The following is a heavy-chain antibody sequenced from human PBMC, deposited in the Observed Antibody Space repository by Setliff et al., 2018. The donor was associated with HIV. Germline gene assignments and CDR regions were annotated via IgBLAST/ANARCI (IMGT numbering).Heavy chain of an antibody. Sequence: PSETLSLTCTVSGGSISTSYWNWIRQPPGKGLEWIAYIYISGTTNYNPSLKSRVTISLDTSKNQFSLNLSSVTAADTAVYYCARGGLGVVGAIDYWSQGTLVTVSS. CDR3: ARGGLGVVGAIDY. CDR2: IYISGTT. D-gene: IGHD2-15*01. V-gene: IGHV4-4*09. CDR1: GGSISTSY. J-gene: IGHJ4*02.